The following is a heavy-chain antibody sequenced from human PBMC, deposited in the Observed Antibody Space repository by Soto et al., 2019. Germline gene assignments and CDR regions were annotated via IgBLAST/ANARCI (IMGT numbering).Heavy chain of an antibody. CDR2: ISSSGSTI. CDR1: GFTFSSYE. Sequence: GGSLRLSCAAPGFTFSSYEMNWVRQAPGKGLEWVSYISSSGSTIYYADSVKGRFTISRDNAKNSLYLQMNSLRAEDTAVYYCARDLAVGATDLFDYWGQGTLVTVSS. D-gene: IGHD1-26*01. J-gene: IGHJ4*02. CDR3: ARDLAVGATDLFDY. V-gene: IGHV3-48*03.